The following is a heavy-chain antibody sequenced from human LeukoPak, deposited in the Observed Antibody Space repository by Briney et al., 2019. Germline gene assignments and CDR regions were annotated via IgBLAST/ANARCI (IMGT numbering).Heavy chain of an antibody. V-gene: IGHV3-66*02. J-gene: IGHJ4*02. CDR2: IYGGDAA. Sequence: GGSLRLSCEASGINVSSNYMTWIRQAPGKGLEWVSLIYGGDAAYYAESVRGRFMISRDNLKNTLFLQVNSLRVEDTAVYYCVTSTGQQFIPYDYWGQGTHVTVFS. CDR1: GINVSSNY. CDR3: VTSTGQQFIPYDY. D-gene: IGHD6-13*01.